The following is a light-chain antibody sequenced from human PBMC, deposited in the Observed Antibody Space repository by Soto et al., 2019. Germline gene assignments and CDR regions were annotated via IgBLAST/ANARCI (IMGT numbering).Light chain of an antibody. CDR1: QSVGSN. CDR2: GAS. Sequence: EIVMTQSPATLSVSPGDRATLSCRASQSVGSNLAWYQQKPGQAPRLLIYGASTRPTGIPARFSGSGSGTEFTLTISSLQSEDFAVYYCHQYNNGPPYTFGQGTKLEIK. V-gene: IGKV3-15*01. J-gene: IGKJ2*01. CDR3: HQYNNGPPYT.